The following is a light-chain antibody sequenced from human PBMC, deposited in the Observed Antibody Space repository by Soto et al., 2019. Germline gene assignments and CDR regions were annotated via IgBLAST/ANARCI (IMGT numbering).Light chain of an antibody. CDR3: QQSYSTPWT. CDR2: AAS. J-gene: IGKJ1*01. V-gene: IGKV1-39*01. CDR1: QSISRY. Sequence: DIQMTQSPSSLSASVGDRVTITCRASQSISRYLNWYQHKTGKALKLLIYAASSLQSGVPSRFSGSGSGTDFTLTISSLQPEDFATYYCQQSYSTPWTFGQGTKVEIK.